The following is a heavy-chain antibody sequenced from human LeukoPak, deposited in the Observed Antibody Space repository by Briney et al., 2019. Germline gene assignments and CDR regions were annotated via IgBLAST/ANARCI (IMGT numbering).Heavy chain of an antibody. V-gene: IGHV3-15*01. CDR3: TADPDHFDISGYLFEY. CDR2: IKAKPDGGTT. CDR1: GFTFTNAW. J-gene: IGHJ4*02. D-gene: IGHD3-22*01. Sequence: GGSLRLSCAASGFTFTNAWMSWVRQAPGKGLEWVGHIKAKPDGGTTDYAAPVKGRFTISYDDSKNTLYLQMNSLKSEDTAVYYCTADPDHFDISGYLFEYWGQGTLVTVSS.